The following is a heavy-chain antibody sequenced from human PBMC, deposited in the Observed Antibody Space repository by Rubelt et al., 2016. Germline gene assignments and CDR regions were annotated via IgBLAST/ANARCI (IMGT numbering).Heavy chain of an antibody. J-gene: IGHJ5*02. Sequence: QVQLVQSGAEVKKPGASVKVSCKVSGYTLTELSMHWVRQAPGQGLEWMGRINPNSGGTNYAQKFQGRVTMTRDTSISTAYMGLSRLRSEDTAVYYCARGVGTAFDPWGQGTLVTVSS. CDR1: GYTLTELS. V-gene: IGHV1-2*06. CDR3: ARGVGTAFDP. D-gene: IGHD1-1*01. CDR2: INPNSGGT.